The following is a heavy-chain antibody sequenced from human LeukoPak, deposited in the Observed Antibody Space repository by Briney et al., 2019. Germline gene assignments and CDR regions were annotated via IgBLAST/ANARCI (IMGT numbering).Heavy chain of an antibody. CDR1: GYTFTGYY. J-gene: IGHJ4*02. CDR3: ARDLGSDFWSGFTDY. Sequence: ASVKVSCKASGYTFTGYYMHWVRQAPGQGLEWMGWINPNSGGTNYAQKLQGRVTMTRDTSISTAYTELSRLRSDDTAVYYCARDLGSDFWSGFTDYWGQGTLVTVSS. D-gene: IGHD3-3*01. CDR2: INPNSGGT. V-gene: IGHV1-2*02.